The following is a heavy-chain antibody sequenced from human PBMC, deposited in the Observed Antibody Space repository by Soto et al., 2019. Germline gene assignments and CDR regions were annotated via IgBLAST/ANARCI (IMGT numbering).Heavy chain of an antibody. CDR3: AHLTPPHRVRSIAARPHAFDI. CDR2: IICSGGST. CDR1: GFTFSNAW. Sequence: GGSLRLSCAASGFTFSNAWINWVRQAPGKGLEWVSAIICSGGSTYFADSVKVRFTISRDDSNNTLFLQMNSLRAEDTAVYYCAHLTPPHRVRSIAARPHAFDIWGQGTMVTVSS. V-gene: IGHV3-23*01. D-gene: IGHD6-6*01. J-gene: IGHJ3*02.